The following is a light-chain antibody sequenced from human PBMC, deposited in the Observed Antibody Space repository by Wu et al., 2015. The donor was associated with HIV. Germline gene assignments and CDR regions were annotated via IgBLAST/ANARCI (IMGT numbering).Light chain of an antibody. CDR1: QAISNS. CDR2: TAS. CDR3: QHYYGTPYI. Sequence: ASVGDRVTITCRASQAISNSLDLVSTKTNGKAPKLLLHTASRLESGVPSRFTGSGSGTDYTLTISSLQPEDFATYYCQHYYGTPYIFGQGTKLEIK. J-gene: IGKJ2*01. V-gene: IGKV1-NL1*01.